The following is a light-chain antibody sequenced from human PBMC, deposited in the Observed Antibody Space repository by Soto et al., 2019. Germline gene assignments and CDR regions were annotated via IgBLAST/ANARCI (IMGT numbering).Light chain of an antibody. CDR3: QQFSSYPLT. Sequence: ELVLTQSRGTLTLSPGERATLSRRASQSLTTRNLAWYQHKPGQAPRLLIYGASSRATGIPDRFSGGGSGTDFTLTISRLEPEDFAVYYCQQFSSYPLTFGGGTKVDIK. V-gene: IGKV3-20*01. J-gene: IGKJ4*01. CDR1: QSLTTRN. CDR2: GAS.